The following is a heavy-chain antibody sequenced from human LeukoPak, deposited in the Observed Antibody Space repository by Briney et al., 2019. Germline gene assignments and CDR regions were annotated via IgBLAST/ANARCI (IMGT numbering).Heavy chain of an antibody. CDR3: ARARGYSNAAVV. D-gene: IGHD5-18*01. Sequence: SETLSLTCAVSGASVSSGGYAWSWIRLPPGKGLEWIGYNGNSNYNPSLKGRVTISGDTTKNQFSLKLSSVTAADTAVYYCARARGYSNAAVVWGQGTTVTVSS. CDR2: NGNS. V-gene: IGHV4-61*08. CDR1: GASVSSGGYA. J-gene: IGHJ6*02.